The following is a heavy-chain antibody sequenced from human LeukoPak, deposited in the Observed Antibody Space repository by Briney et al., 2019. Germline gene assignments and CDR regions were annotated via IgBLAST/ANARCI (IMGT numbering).Heavy chain of an antibody. Sequence: GGSLRLSCAASAFTFSSYGTHWVRQSPGKGLEWVAFIRYDGSVKYYADSVKGRFTISRDNSKNTLYLQMNSPRAEDTAVYYCARDGNLPVGYFDYWGQGTLVTVSS. CDR1: AFTFSSYG. D-gene: IGHD1-26*01. J-gene: IGHJ4*02. CDR3: ARDGNLPVGYFDY. V-gene: IGHV3-30*02. CDR2: IRYDGSVK.